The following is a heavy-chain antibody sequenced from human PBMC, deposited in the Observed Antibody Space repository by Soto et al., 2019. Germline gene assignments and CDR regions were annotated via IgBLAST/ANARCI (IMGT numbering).Heavy chain of an antibody. CDR3: ARLRRGSSWYLDY. V-gene: IGHV3-11*01. CDR2: ISTTGTTT. J-gene: IGHJ4*02. CDR1: GFTFSDYY. D-gene: IGHD6-13*01. Sequence: GGSLRLSCAASGFTFSDYYMSWIRQAPGKGLEWVSYISTTGTTTNYADSMKGRFTISRDNAKNSLYLQMNSPRPEGTAVYYCARLRRGSSWYLDYWGRGTQVTVSS.